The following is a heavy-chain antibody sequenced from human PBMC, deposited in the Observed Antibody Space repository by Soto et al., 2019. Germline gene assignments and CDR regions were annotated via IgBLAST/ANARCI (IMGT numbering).Heavy chain of an antibody. Sequence: QVQLVESGGGVVQPGRSLTLSCAGSGFTFSSYGMHWVRQAPGKGLEWVAVVSSGTSEKHYADSVKGRFTISRDNSKNMVYLQMNSLRHEDTAVYHCVKGVGNGWRNVDYWGQGTLVTVSS. CDR1: GFTFSSYG. CDR2: VSSGTSEK. D-gene: IGHD6-19*01. J-gene: IGHJ4*02. CDR3: VKGVGNGWRNVDY. V-gene: IGHV3-30*18.